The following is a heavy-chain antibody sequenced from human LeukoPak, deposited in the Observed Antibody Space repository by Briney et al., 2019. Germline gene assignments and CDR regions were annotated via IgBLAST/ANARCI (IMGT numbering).Heavy chain of an antibody. J-gene: IGHJ5*02. Sequence: GGSLRLSCAASGFTFSNYAMTWVRQAPGKGLEWVSAISTSGGNTYYADSVKGRFTISRDNSKNTLYLQMNSLRAEDTTVYYCANFERTVAGPYNWFDPWAREPWSPSPQ. V-gene: IGHV3-23*01. D-gene: IGHD6-19*01. CDR1: GFTFSNYA. CDR3: ANFERTVAGPYNWFDP. CDR2: ISTSGGNT.